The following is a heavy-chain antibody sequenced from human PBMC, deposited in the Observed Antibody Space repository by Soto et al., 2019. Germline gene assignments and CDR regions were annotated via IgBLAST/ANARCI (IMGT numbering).Heavy chain of an antibody. V-gene: IGHV1-18*01. CDR1: GYTLTSYG. CDR2: ISAYNGNT. CDR3: ARSIYGSGSYLYFDL. D-gene: IGHD3-10*01. Sequence: ASVKVSCKASGYTLTSYGIIWVRQAPGQGLEWMGWISAYNGNTNYAQKLQGRVTMTTDTSTSTAYMELRSLRSDDTAVYYCARSIYGSGSYLYFDLWGRGTLVTVSS. J-gene: IGHJ2*01.